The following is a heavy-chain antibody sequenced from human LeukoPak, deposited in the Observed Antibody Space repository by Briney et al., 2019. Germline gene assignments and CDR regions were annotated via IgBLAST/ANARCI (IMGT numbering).Heavy chain of an antibody. V-gene: IGHV4-4*02. J-gene: IGHJ6*02. Sequence: KPSETLSLTCAVSVGSIRSGNWWSWVRQSPGKGLEWIGVVYHNGTPTYNPSLKSRVTISADTFKNHFSLKLTSVTAADTAVYYCATAPILRGEAGEQYKYGMDVWGQGTTVIVPS. CDR2: VYHNGTP. CDR3: ATAPILRGEAGEQYKYGMDV. D-gene: IGHD1-1*01. CDR1: VGSIRSGNW.